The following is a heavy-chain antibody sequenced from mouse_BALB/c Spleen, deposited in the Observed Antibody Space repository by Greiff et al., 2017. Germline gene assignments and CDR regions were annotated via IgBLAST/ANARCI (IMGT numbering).Heavy chain of an antibody. CDR1: GFTFSSYG. CDR3: ARRGITTATHYFDY. J-gene: IGHJ2*01. V-gene: IGHV5-6*02. D-gene: IGHD1-2*01. Sequence: DVKLVESGGDLVKPGGSLKLSCAASGFTFSSYGMSWVRQTPDKRLEWVATISSGGSYTYYPDSVKGRFTISRDNAKNTLYLQMSSLKSEDTAMYYCARRGITTATHYFDYWGQGTTLTVSS. CDR2: ISSGGSYT.